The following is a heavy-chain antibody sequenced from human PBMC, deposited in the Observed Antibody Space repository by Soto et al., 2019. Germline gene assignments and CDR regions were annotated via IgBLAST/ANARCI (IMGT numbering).Heavy chain of an antibody. CDR2: IIPIFGTA. Sequence: EASVKVSCKASGGTFSSYAISWVRQAPGQGLEWMGGIIPIFGTANYAQKFQGRVTITADESTSTAYMELSSLRSEDTAVYYCARWWFGEHKYYYYGMDVWGQGTTVTVSS. CDR3: ARWWFGEHKYYYYGMDV. J-gene: IGHJ6*02. V-gene: IGHV1-69*13. D-gene: IGHD3-10*01. CDR1: GGTFSSYA.